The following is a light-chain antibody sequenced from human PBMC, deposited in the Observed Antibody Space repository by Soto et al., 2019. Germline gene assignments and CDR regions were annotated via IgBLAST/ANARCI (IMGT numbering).Light chain of an antibody. CDR2: GAS. V-gene: IGKV3-20*01. CDR3: QQYGSSPIT. J-gene: IGKJ5*01. CDR1: QSVSNNY. Sequence: EIVLTQSPGTLSLSPGERATLSCRASQSVSNNYLAWYQQKPGQAPRLLIYGASNRATGIPDRFRGRGSGTDFTLTLSRMEPEDFSVYYCQQYGSSPITFGQGTRLEIK.